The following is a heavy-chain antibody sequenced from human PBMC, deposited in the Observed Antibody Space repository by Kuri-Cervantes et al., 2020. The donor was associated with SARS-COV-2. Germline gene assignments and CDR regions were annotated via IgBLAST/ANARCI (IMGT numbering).Heavy chain of an antibody. CDR3: AREFDIVVVPAAIGFDP. J-gene: IGHJ5*02. V-gene: IGHV1-2*02. CDR1: GYTFTGYY. CDR2: INPNSGGT. Sequence: GGSLRLSCKASGYTFTGYYMHWVRQAPGQGLEWMGWINPNSGGTNYAQKFQGRVTMTRDTSISTAYMELSSLRSEDTAVYYCAREFDIVVVPAAIGFDPWGQGTLVTVSS. D-gene: IGHD2-2*02.